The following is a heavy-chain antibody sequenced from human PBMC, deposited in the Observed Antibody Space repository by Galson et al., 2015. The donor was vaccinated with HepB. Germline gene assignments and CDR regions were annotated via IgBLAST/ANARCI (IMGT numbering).Heavy chain of an antibody. D-gene: IGHD2-2*01. CDR2: IDWDDDK. J-gene: IGHJ4*02. V-gene: IGHV2-70*11. CDR3: ARVYCSSTSCYSDY. Sequence: PALVKPTQTLTLTCTFSGFSLSTSGMCVSWIRQPPGKALEWLARIDWDDDKYYSTSLKTRLTISKDTSKNQVVLTMTNMDPVYTATYYCARVYCSSTSCYSDYWGQGTLVTVSS. CDR1: GFSLSTSGMC.